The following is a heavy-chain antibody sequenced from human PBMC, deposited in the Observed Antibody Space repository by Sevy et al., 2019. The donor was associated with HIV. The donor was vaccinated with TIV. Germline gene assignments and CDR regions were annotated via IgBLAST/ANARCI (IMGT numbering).Heavy chain of an antibody. CDR3: VGPKLTYINGWHYLDY. CDR2: INYSGIT. CDR1: GASISSSGYY. D-gene: IGHD6-19*01. V-gene: IGHV4-39*01. Sequence: SETLSLTCTVSGASISSSGYYWDWIRQPPGKGLEWIASINYSGITFYDPSLKSRVTISADTSKNQFSLRLSSVTAADSSIYFCVGPKLTYINGWHYLDYWGQGTVVTVSS. J-gene: IGHJ4*02.